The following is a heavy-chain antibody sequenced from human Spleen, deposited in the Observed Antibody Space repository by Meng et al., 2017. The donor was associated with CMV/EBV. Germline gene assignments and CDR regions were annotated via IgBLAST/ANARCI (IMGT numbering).Heavy chain of an antibody. Sequence: GGSLRLSCAASGLTFKTSSMHWVRRASGKGLEWVGRIGNKANNYATAYAASVKGRFIISRDDSKSIAYLQLNSLKIEDTAVYYCIRGRDGGSYRLGYWGQGTLVTVSS. D-gene: IGHD1-26*01. V-gene: IGHV3-73*01. J-gene: IGHJ4*02. CDR1: GLTFKTSS. CDR3: IRGRDGGSYRLGY. CDR2: IGNKANNYAT.